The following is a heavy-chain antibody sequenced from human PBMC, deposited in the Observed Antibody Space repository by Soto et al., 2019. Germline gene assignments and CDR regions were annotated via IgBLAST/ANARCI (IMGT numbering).Heavy chain of an antibody. CDR2: ISSSSSTI. J-gene: IGHJ3*02. D-gene: IGHD3-10*01. Sequence: GGSLRLSCAASGFTFSSYSMNWVRQAPGKGLEWVSYISSSSSTIYYADSVKGRFTISRDNAKNSLYLQMNSLRAEGTAVYYCANLGVSDAFDIWGQGTMVTVSS. V-gene: IGHV3-48*01. CDR1: GFTFSSYS. CDR3: ANLGVSDAFDI.